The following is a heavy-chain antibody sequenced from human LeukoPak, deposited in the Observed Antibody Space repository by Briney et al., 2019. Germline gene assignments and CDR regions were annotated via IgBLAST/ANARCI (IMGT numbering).Heavy chain of an antibody. J-gene: IGHJ4*02. CDR2: ISSSSSYI. V-gene: IGHV3-21*01. CDR1: GFTFSSYS. D-gene: IGHD6-13*01. CDR3: ARDGGSIAAAGTPDY. Sequence: PGGSLRLSCAASGFTFSSYSMNWVRQAPGKGLEWVSSISSSSSYIYYADSVKGRFTISRDNAKNSLYLQMNSLRAEDTAVYYCARDGGSIAAAGTPDYWGQGTLVTVSS.